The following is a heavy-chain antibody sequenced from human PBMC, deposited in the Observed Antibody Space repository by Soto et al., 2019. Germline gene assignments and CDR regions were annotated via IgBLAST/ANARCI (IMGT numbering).Heavy chain of an antibody. CDR2: INAGNGNT. V-gene: IGHV1-3*01. J-gene: IGHJ4*02. CDR3: ARDRALDRNYVQALNY. D-gene: IGHD1-7*01. CDR1: GYTFTSYA. Sequence: ASVKVSCKASGYTFTSYAMHWVRQAPGQRLEWMGWINAGNGNTKYSQKFQGRVTITRDTSASTAYMELSSLRSEDTAVYYCARDRALDRNYVQALNYWGQGTLVTVSS.